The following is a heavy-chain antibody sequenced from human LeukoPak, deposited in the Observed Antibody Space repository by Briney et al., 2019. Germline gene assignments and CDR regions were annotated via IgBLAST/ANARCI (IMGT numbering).Heavy chain of an antibody. J-gene: IGHJ6*03. CDR1: GYTFTGYG. D-gene: IGHD2-2*01. Sequence: ASVKVSCKASGYTFTGYGISWVRQAPGQGLEWMGWISAYNGNTNYAQKLQGRVTMTTDTSTSTAYMELRSLRSDDTAVYYCARLRSSSIHYYYYMDVWGKGTTVTVSS. CDR2: ISAYNGNT. CDR3: ARLRSSSIHYYYYMDV. V-gene: IGHV1-18*01.